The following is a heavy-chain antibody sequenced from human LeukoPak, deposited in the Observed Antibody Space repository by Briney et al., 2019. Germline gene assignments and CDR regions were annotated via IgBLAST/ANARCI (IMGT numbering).Heavy chain of an antibody. CDR3: AKPISGGLAVTADWFAP. J-gene: IGHJ5*01. V-gene: IGHV3-23*01. D-gene: IGHD6-19*01. CDR1: GFAFSFFA. Sequence: PGGSLRLSYEASGFAFSFFAMSWLRQAPGKGLEWVSTINANSGTRSYAASVRGRFTISRDNSKNTLYLQLNTLRADDTAVYYCAKPISGGLAVTADWFAPWGQGTLVVGSS. CDR2: INANSGTR.